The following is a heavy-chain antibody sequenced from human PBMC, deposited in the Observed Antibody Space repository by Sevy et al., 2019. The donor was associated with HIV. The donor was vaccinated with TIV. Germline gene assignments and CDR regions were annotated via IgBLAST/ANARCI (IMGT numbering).Heavy chain of an antibody. CDR1: GGSITSLY. V-gene: IGHV4-59*08. J-gene: IGHJ4*02. D-gene: IGHD1-26*01. CDR2: IYYNGHI. CDR3: AGENAWGRGYS. Sequence: SETLSLTCTVSGGSITSLYWNWIRQPPGKGLEWIANIYYNGHITYNPSLKSRVTLSLNTSKNQFSLRLSSVTAADTARYYCAGENAWGRGYSWGQGTLVTVSS.